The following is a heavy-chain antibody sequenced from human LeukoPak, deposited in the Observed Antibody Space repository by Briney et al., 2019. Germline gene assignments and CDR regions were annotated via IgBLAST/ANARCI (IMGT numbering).Heavy chain of an antibody. J-gene: IGHJ4*02. CDR3: AKGDNYYDTSGYYQVKALFDY. CDR1: GFTFSSYA. CDR2: TSYNGNNK. V-gene: IGHV3-30*04. Sequence: PGGSLRLSCGASGFTFSSYAMHWVRQAPGKGLEWVAGTSYNGNNKFYADSVKGRFSISRDNSKNTLYLQMDSLRAEDTAVYYCAKGDNYYDTSGYYQVKALFDYWGQGALVTVSS. D-gene: IGHD3-22*01.